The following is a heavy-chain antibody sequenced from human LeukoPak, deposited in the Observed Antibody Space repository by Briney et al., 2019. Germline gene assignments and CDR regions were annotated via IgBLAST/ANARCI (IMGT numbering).Heavy chain of an antibody. Sequence: SETLSLTCTVSGGSISSYYWSWIRQPPGKGLEWIGYIYYSGSTNYNPSLRSRVTISVDTSKNQFSLKLSSVTAADTAVYYCARDWASSWYDAFDIWGQGTMVTVSS. D-gene: IGHD6-13*01. CDR3: ARDWASSWYDAFDI. CDR2: IYYSGST. CDR1: GGSISSYY. V-gene: IGHV4-59*01. J-gene: IGHJ3*02.